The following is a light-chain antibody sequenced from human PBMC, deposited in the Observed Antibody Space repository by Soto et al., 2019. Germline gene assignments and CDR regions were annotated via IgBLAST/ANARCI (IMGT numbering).Light chain of an antibody. CDR2: EIS. J-gene: IGLJ3*02. CDR3: SSYTSNTTRV. CDR1: SSDVGGYNF. Sequence: QSALTQPASVSGSPGQAITISCTGTSSDVGGYNFVSWYQQYPGKAPKLMIFEISDRPTGVSNRFSGSKSGNTASLTISGLLAEDEADCYCSSYTSNTTRVFCGGTKLTVL. V-gene: IGLV2-14*01.